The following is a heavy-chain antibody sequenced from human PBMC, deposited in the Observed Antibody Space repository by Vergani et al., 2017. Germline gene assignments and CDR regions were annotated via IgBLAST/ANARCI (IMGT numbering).Heavy chain of an antibody. D-gene: IGHD3-16*01. CDR3: ARPVSVSLLGAPYYFDY. J-gene: IGHJ4*02. Sequence: QLQLQESGPGLVKPSETLSLTCTVSGGSISSSSYYWGWIRQPPGKGLEWIGSIYYSGSTYYNPSLKSRVTISVDTSKNQFSLKLSSVTAADTAVYYCARPVSVSLLGAPYYFDYWGQGTLVTVSS. CDR1: GGSISSSSYY. V-gene: IGHV4-39*01. CDR2: IYYSGST.